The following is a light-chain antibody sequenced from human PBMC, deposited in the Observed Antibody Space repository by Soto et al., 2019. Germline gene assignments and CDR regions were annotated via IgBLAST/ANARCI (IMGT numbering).Light chain of an antibody. CDR2: GAS. V-gene: IGKV3-20*01. CDR1: QTVAGNY. CDR3: QQCGPSLKDS. J-gene: IGKJ2*01. Sequence: EIVLTQSPGTLSFSPGERATLSCRASQTVAGNYLAWYQQKPGQAPRLLLYGASNRPTGIPDRFSGSGSGTDFTLTISILEPEDFAVYYCQQCGPSLKDSFGQGTTLEIK.